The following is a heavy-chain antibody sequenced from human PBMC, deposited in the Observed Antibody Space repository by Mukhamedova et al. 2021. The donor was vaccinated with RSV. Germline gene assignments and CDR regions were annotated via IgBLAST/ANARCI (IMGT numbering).Heavy chain of an antibody. V-gene: IGHV3-23*01. J-gene: IGHJ4*02. Sequence: APGKGLEWVSAISGSGGSTYYADSVKGRFTISRDNSKNTLYLQMNSLRAEDTAVYYCAKDHLPYIVGAQPYFDYWGQGTLVTFS. CDR3: AKDHLPYIVGAQPYFDY. CDR2: ISGSGGST. D-gene: IGHD1-26*01.